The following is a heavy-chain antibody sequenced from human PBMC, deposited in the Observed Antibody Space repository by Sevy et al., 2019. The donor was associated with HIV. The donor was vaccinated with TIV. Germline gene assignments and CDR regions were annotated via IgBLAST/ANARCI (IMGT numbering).Heavy chain of an antibody. J-gene: IGHJ6*02. CDR1: GYTFTSYG. V-gene: IGHV1-18*01. D-gene: IGHD3-10*01. CDR3: ARLPKNYGSGSSYYYYGMDV. Sequence: ASVKVSCKASGYTFTSYGISWVRQAPGQGLEWMGWISAYNGNTNYEQKLQGRVTMTTDTSTSTAYMEMRSLRSDDTAVYYCARLPKNYGSGSSYYYYGMDVWGQGTTVTVSS. CDR2: ISAYNGNT.